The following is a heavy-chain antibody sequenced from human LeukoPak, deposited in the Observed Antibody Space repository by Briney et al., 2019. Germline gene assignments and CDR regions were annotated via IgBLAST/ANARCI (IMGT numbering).Heavy chain of an antibody. CDR2: ISTSSTYM. CDR3: ARETRDYTSSWGDY. J-gene: IGHJ4*02. D-gene: IGHD6-13*01. Sequence: PGGSLRLSCAASGFSFTSYSMTWVRQAPGKGLEWVSSISTSSTYMYYADSVKGRFPISRDNAKNTLYLHMNSLRAEDTAMYYCARETRDYTSSWGDYWGQGTLVTISS. CDR1: GFSFTSYS. V-gene: IGHV3-21*01.